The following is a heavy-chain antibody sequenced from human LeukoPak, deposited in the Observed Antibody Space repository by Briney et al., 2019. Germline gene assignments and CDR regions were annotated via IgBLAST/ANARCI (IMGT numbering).Heavy chain of an antibody. CDR2: ISGSGGST. J-gene: IGHJ4*02. Sequence: SGGSLRLSCAASGFTFSSYAMSWVRQAPGKGLEWVSAISGSGGSTYYADSVKGRFTISRDNSKNTLYPQMNSLRAEDTAVYYCAKDLSPYIAVAGTWYFDYWGQGTLVTVSS. CDR1: GFTFSSYA. V-gene: IGHV3-23*01. D-gene: IGHD6-19*01. CDR3: AKDLSPYIAVAGTWYFDY.